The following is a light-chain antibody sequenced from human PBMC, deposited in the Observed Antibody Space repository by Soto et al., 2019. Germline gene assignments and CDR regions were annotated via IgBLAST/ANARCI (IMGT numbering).Light chain of an antibody. CDR2: AAS. Sequence: DIQLTQSPSFLSASVGDRVAITCRASQGVSRYVAWYQQKPGKPPELLIYAASTLQSGVRPRFSGSASGTEFTLTNNSMQPEEFATYSCQKINNYPVNFGVGTNVNVK. J-gene: IGKJ4*01. CDR1: QGVSRY. V-gene: IGKV1-9*01. CDR3: QKINNYPVN.